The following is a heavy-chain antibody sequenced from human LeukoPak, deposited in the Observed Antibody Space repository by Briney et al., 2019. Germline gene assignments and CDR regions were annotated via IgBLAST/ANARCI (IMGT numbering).Heavy chain of an antibody. Sequence: SVKVSCKASGGTFNSYAISWVRQAPGQGLEWMGRIIPIFGTANYAQKFQGRVTITTDESTSTAYMELSSLRSEDTAVYYCAREGYCSGGSCYLWFDPWGQGTLVTVSS. V-gene: IGHV1-69*05. D-gene: IGHD2-15*01. CDR2: IIPIFGTA. CDR1: GGTFNSYA. J-gene: IGHJ5*02. CDR3: AREGYCSGGSCYLWFDP.